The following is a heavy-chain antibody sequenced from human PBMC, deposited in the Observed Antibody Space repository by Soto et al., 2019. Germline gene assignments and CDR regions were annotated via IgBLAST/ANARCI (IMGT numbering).Heavy chain of an antibody. Sequence: QVQLLQSGAGVKKPGASVKVSCKASGYRFSSYGISWVRQAPGQGLEWMGWIIVYNGNTQYPQHLQGRVTMTTDTSTNTAYMELRSLRSDDTAVYYCAKTNGYDFDYWGQGTLVTVSS. CDR1: GYRFSSYG. J-gene: IGHJ4*02. V-gene: IGHV1-18*01. D-gene: IGHD5-12*01. CDR2: IIVYNGNT. CDR3: AKTNGYDFDY.